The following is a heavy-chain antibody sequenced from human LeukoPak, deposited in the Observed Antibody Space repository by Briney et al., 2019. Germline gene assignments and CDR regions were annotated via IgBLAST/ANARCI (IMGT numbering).Heavy chain of an antibody. J-gene: IGHJ4*02. CDR3: AKPRCGGDSCFLTPFDY. V-gene: IGHV3-33*06. CDR1: GFSFSDYA. D-gene: IGHD2-15*01. Sequence: GGSLRLSCAAPGFSFSDYAIHWVRQAPGKGLEWVAVIWYDGSTKYYADSVKGRFTISRDNSKNTLYLQMNSLRDEDTAVYYCAKPRCGGDSCFLTPFDYWGQGTLLTVSS. CDR2: IWYDGSTK.